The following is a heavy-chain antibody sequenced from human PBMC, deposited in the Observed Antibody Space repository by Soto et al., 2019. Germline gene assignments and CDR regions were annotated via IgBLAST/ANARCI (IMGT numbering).Heavy chain of an antibody. D-gene: IGHD1-26*01. V-gene: IGHV1-18*04. Sequence: QVQLVQSGAEVKKPGASVKVSCKASGYTFTSYGISWVRQAPGPGLEWMGWISAYNGNTNYAQQLQGRVTMTTDTSTGTAYVELRSMRSDDTAVYYCARAEAVGATTFDYWGQGTLVTVSS. J-gene: IGHJ4*02. CDR2: ISAYNGNT. CDR1: GYTFTSYG. CDR3: ARAEAVGATTFDY.